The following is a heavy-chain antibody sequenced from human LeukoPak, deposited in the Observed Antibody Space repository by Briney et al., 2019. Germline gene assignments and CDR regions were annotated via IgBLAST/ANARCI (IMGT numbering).Heavy chain of an antibody. J-gene: IGHJ5*02. CDR1: GGTFSSYA. CDR3: ARDLGGVRGVTNWFDP. V-gene: IGHV1-18*01. CDR2: ISAYNGNT. Sequence: ASVKVSCKASGGTFSSYAISWVRQAPGQGLEWMGWISAYNGNTNYAQKLQGRVTMTTDTSTSTAYMELRSLRSDDTAVYYCARDLGGVRGVTNWFDPWGQGTLVTVSS. D-gene: IGHD3-10*01.